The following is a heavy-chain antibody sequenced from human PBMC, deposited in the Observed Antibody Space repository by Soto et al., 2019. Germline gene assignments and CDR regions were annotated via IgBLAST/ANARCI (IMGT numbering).Heavy chain of an antibody. Sequence: ASVKVSCKASGYTFTSYYMHWVRQAPGQGLEWMGIINPSGGSTSYAQKFQGRVTMTRDTSTSTVYMELSSLRSEDTAVYYCARDLSSSWYQGNWFDPWGQGTLVTV. CDR3: ARDLSSSWYQGNWFDP. CDR2: INPSGGST. J-gene: IGHJ5*02. CDR1: GYTFTSYY. D-gene: IGHD6-13*01. V-gene: IGHV1-46*01.